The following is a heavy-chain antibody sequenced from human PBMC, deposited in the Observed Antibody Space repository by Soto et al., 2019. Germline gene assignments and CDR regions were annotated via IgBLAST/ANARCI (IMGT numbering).Heavy chain of an antibody. J-gene: IGHJ5*02. CDR1: GYTFTSYD. Sequence: QVQLVQSGAEVKKPGASVKVSCKASGYTFTSYDINWVRQATGQGLEYLGWMNTNSGNTGYVQKFQGRVTMTRDTSMSTAYLELSSLRCEDSAVYFCGRGIKYGGYSRLFGPWGQGSLVTVSS. D-gene: IGHD4-17*01. CDR2: MNTNSGNT. V-gene: IGHV1-8*01. CDR3: GRGIKYGGYSRLFGP.